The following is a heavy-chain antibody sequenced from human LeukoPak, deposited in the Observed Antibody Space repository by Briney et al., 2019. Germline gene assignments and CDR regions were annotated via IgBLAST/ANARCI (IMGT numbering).Heavy chain of an antibody. J-gene: IGHJ4*02. CDR2: IKQDGSEK. CDR1: GFTFSTYS. V-gene: IGHV3-7*01. CDR3: ARKGSSPY. Sequence: GGSLRLSCAASGFTFSTYSMNWVRQAPGKGLEWVANIKQDGSEKYYVDSVKGRFTISRDNAKNSLYLQMNSLRAEDTAVYYCARKGSSPYWGQGTLVTVSS. D-gene: IGHD6-13*01.